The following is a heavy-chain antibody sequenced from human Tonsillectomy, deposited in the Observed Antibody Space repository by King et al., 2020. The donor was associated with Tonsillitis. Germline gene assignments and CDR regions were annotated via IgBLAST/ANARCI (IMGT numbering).Heavy chain of an antibody. J-gene: IGHJ3*01. CDR1: GFTFDDYA. CDR3: AKDMHGSGTLDAFDF. Sequence: EQLVQSGGGLVQPGRSLRLSCAASGFTFDDYAMALVRQVPGKGLQWGSGSSWNSGYKGFADSVQGRFTIPRDNAKNSLDLPMNSLRAEDTALYYCAKDMHGSGTLDAFDFWGQGTMVTVSS. CDR2: SSWNSGYK. D-gene: IGHD3-10*01. V-gene: IGHV3-9*01.